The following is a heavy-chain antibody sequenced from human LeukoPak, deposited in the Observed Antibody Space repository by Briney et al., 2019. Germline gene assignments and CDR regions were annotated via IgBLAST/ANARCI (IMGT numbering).Heavy chain of an antibody. CDR3: ARDSEQYQLLYWFDP. J-gene: IGHJ5*02. CDR1: GFTFSSYA. V-gene: IGHV3-30-3*01. CDR2: ISYDGSNK. Sequence: GRSLRLSCAASGFTFSSYAMHWVRQAPGKGLEWVAVISYDGSNKYYADSVKGRFTISRDNSKNTLYLQMNSLRAEDTAVYYCARDSEQYQLLYWFDPWGQGTLVTVSS. D-gene: IGHD2-2*01.